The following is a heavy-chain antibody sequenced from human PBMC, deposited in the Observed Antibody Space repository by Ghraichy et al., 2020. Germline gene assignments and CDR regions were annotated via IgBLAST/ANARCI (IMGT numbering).Heavy chain of an antibody. CDR2: IYSSGRT. D-gene: IGHD1-1*01. Sequence: SETLSLTCTVSGDSISSYYWSWIRQPAGKGLEWIGRIYSSGRTNYNLSLKTRVSMSVDTSKNLFSLTLMSVTAADTAVYYCARSYTTGYSGYNWIDPWGQGTLVTVSS. V-gene: IGHV4-4*07. CDR1: GDSISSYY. CDR3: ARSYTTGYSGYNWIDP. J-gene: IGHJ5*02.